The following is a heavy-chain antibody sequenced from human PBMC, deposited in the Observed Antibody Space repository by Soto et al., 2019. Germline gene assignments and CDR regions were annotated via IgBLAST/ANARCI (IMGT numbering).Heavy chain of an antibody. CDR3: ARLLSSREDYVFDS. J-gene: IGHJ4*02. CDR2: IKTKVNNYAT. CDR1: GFTFSGSV. V-gene: IGHV3-73*01. Sequence: GGSLRLSCAVSGFTFSGSVMHWVRQASGKGLEWVGRIKTKVNNYATAYAASVKGRFTISRDDSKNTSFLQLNSLKTEDTAIYYCARLLSSREDYVFDSWGQGVLVTVSS. D-gene: IGHD4-17*01.